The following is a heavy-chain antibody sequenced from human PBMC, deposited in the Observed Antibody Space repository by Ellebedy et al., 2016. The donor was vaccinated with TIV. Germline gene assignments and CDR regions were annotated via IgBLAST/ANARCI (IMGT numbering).Heavy chain of an antibody. Sequence: AASVKVSCKASGYTFTSYYMHWVRQAPGQGLEWMGVINPSGAHTTYTQKFQGRVTMTRDTSTSTVYMDLSSLRSDDTAVYYCARAGLRFLEWGYFDLWGRGTLVTVSS. D-gene: IGHD3-3*01. CDR2: INPSGAHT. CDR3: ARAGLRFLEWGYFDL. V-gene: IGHV1-46*01. J-gene: IGHJ2*01. CDR1: GYTFTSYY.